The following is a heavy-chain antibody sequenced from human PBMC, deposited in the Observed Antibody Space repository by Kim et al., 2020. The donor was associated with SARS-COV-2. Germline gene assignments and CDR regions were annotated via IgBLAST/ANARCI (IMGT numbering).Heavy chain of an antibody. V-gene: IGHV3-23*01. Sequence: GGSLRLSCAASGFTFSSYAMSWVRQAPGKGLEWVSAISGSGGSTYYADSVKGRFTISRDNSKNTLYLQMNSLRAEDTAVYYCAKPSVYCSGGSCYSEDYFDYWGREPWSPSPQ. D-gene: IGHD2-15*01. CDR3: AKPSVYCSGGSCYSEDYFDY. CDR1: GFTFSSYA. J-gene: IGHJ4*02. CDR2: ISGSGGST.